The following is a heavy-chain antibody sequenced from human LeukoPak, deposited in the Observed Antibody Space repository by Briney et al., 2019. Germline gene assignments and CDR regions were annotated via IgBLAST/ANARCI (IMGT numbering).Heavy chain of an antibody. J-gene: IGHJ4*02. Sequence: GGSLRLSCAAPGFTFSSYWMSWVRQAPGKGLGWVANIKEDGSEKSHADSVKGRFTVSRDNTKNSLYLQMDSLRAEDTAVYYCAKCGAYRSYDYWGQGILVIVSS. CDR3: AKCGAYRSYDY. CDR2: IKEDGSEK. CDR1: GFTFSSYW. V-gene: IGHV3-7*01. D-gene: IGHD2-21*01.